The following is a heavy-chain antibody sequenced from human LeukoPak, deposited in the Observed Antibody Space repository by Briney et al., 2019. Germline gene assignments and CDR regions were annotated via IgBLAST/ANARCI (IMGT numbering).Heavy chain of an antibody. CDR2: ISSSGSTI. J-gene: IGHJ4*02. V-gene: IGHV3-48*03. D-gene: IGHD5-12*01. CDR1: GFTFSSYE. CDR3: ARERGYSGYDYSIDSPSDY. Sequence: GGSLRLSCAASGFTFSSYEMNWVRQAPGKGLEWVSYISSSGSTIYNADSVKGRFTISRDNAKNSLYLQMNSLRAEDTAVYYCARERGYSGYDYSIDSPSDYWGQGTLVTVSS.